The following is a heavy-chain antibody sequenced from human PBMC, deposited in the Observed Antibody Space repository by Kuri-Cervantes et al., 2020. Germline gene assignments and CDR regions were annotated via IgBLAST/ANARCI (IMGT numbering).Heavy chain of an antibody. CDR2: INHSGRT. D-gene: IGHD2-15*01. CDR3: ARHRVVAATHWFDP. J-gene: IGHJ5*02. Sequence: SETLSLTCAVYGGSFSGYYWSWIRQPPGKGLEWIGEINHSGRTNYNPSLKSRVTISVDTSKNQFSLKLSSVTAADTAVYYCARHRVVAATHWFDPWGQGTPVTVSS. CDR1: GGSFSGYY. V-gene: IGHV4-34*01.